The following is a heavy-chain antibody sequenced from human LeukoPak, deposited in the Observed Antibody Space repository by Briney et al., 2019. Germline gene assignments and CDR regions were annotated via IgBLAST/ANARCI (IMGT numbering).Heavy chain of an antibody. CDR2: IYYSGST. CDR3: ALSTMVRGATIGFDP. V-gene: IGHV4-61*01. J-gene: IGHJ5*02. CDR1: GGSVSSGSYY. D-gene: IGHD3-10*01. Sequence: SETLSLTCTVSGGSVSSGSYYWGWIRQPPGTGLEWIGYIYYSGSTNYNPSLKSRVTISVDTSKNQFSLKLSSVTAADTAVYYCALSTMVRGATIGFDPWGQGTLVTVSS.